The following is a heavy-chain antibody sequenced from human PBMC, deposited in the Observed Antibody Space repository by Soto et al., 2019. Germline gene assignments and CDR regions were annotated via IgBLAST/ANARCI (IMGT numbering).Heavy chain of an antibody. CDR2: ISGSGGST. D-gene: IGHD6-19*01. CDR1: GFTFSSYA. CDR3: AKGAGGSGWSASDYYFDY. V-gene: IGHV3-23*01. Sequence: GGSLRLSCAASGFTFSSYAMSWVRQAPGKGLEWVSAISGSGGSTYYADSVKGRFTISRDNSKNTLYLQMNSLRAEDTAVYYCAKGAGGSGWSASDYYFDYWGQGTLVTVSS. J-gene: IGHJ4*02.